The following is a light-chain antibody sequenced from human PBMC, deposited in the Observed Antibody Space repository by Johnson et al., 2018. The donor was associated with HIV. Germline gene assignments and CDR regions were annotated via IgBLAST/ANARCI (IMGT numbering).Light chain of an antibody. J-gene: IGLJ1*01. Sequence: QSVLTQSPSVSAAPGQKVTISCSGSSSNIGNNYVSWYQQLPGTAPKLLIYENNKRPSGIPDRFSGSKSGTSATLGITGLQTGDAADDYCGTWDSSLSAPYVLGTGTKVTVL. CDR2: ENN. CDR3: GTWDSSLSAPYV. CDR1: SSNIGNNY. V-gene: IGLV1-51*02.